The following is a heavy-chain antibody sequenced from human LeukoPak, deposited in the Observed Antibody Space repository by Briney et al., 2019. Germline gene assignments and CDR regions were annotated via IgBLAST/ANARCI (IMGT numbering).Heavy chain of an antibody. V-gene: IGHV1-58*01. Sequence: EASVTVSFTASGITSTNFAVQWVRQARGQRLEWIGWIIVGTGATKCAQDFQHRVTITRDMSTRTLYMELTSLRSEDTAVYYCAADLSDPRRGASYLDSWGQGTLVTVSS. CDR2: IIVGTGAT. CDR3: AADLSDPRRGASYLDS. J-gene: IGHJ4*02. D-gene: IGHD1-1*01. CDR1: GITSTNFA.